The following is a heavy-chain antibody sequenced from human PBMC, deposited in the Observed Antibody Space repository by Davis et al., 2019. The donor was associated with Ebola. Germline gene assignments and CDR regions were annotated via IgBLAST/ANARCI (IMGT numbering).Heavy chain of an antibody. CDR2: INPNSGGT. D-gene: IGHD3-16*01. V-gene: IGHV1-2*02. J-gene: IGHJ4*02. CDR1: GYTFTAYY. CDR3: ARDGGSAYFDY. Sequence: ASVKVSCKASGYTFTAYYIHWVRQAPGQGLEWMGWINPNSGGTNYAQKFQGRVTMTRDTSISTTYMELSRLRSDDMAVYYCARDGGSAYFDYWGQGTLVTVSS.